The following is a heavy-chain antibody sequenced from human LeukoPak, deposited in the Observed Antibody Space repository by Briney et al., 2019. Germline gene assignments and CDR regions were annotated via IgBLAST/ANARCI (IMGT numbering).Heavy chain of an antibody. D-gene: IGHD1-26*01. Sequence: NPSETLSLTCTVSGGSISSYYWSWIRQPAGKGLEWIGRIYTSGSTNYNPSLKSRVTMSVDTSKNQFSLKLSSVTAADTAVYYCARGPYSGSYYGGYYFDYWGQGTLVTVSS. J-gene: IGHJ4*02. CDR2: IYTSGST. CDR3: ARGPYSGSYYGGYYFDY. V-gene: IGHV4-4*07. CDR1: GGSISSYY.